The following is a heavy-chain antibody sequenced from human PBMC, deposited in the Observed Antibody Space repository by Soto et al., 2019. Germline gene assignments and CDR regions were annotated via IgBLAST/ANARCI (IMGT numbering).Heavy chain of an antibody. D-gene: IGHD6-19*01. V-gene: IGHV4-4*02. CDR1: GGSISSSNW. CDR3: AREWQAVAGTWYSFDAFDI. Sequence: SETLSLTCAVSGGSISSSNWWSWVRQPPGKGLEWIGEIYHSGSTNYNPSLKSRVTISVDKSKNQFSLKLSSVTAADTAVYYCAREWQAVAGTWYSFDAFDIWGQGTMVTVSS. J-gene: IGHJ3*02. CDR2: IYHSGST.